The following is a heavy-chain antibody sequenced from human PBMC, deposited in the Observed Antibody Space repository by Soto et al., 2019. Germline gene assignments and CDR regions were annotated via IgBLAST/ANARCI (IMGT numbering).Heavy chain of an antibody. CDR1: GGSISSSSCH. D-gene: IGHD1-26*01. Sequence: PSETLSLTCTVSGGSISSSSCHWGWIRQPPGKGLEWIASIKYSGTTFYNPSLKSRVTLSVDTSKNQFALKLSSVTAAETAVYYSARHGITGSYYHAFDIWGQGTMVTVSS. CDR2: IKYSGTT. V-gene: IGHV4-39*01. CDR3: ARHGITGSYYHAFDI. J-gene: IGHJ3*02.